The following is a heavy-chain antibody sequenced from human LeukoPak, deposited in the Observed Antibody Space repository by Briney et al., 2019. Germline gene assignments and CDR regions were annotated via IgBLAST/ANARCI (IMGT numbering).Heavy chain of an antibody. CDR1: GFTFNRCW. CDR3: ARGPWDSSSWYTLDY. D-gene: IGHD6-13*01. J-gene: IGHJ4*02. V-gene: IGHV3-7*01. Sequence: GGSLRLSCVVSGFTFNRCWMNWVRQAPGKGLEWVAHINPDGRDTYYADSVKGRFTISRDNSKNTLYLQMNSLRAEDTAVYYCARGPWDSSSWYTLDYWGQGTLVTVSS. CDR2: INPDGRDT.